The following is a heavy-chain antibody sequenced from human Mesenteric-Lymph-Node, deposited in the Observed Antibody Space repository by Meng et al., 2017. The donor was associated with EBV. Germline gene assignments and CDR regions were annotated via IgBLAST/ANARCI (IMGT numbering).Heavy chain of an antibody. V-gene: IGHV3-74*01. CDR2: IDNDGTRT. CDR3: ARLGGSSDVDF. D-gene: IGHD1-26*01. Sequence: QLVGAGGCLVQPGGSLGLSCAASGFTFGSYWMGWVSQPPGKGLVWVSRIDNDGTRTFYADSVKGRFTISRDNSKNTLYLQMNSLRAEDTAVYYCARLGGSSDVDFWGQGTLVTVSS. J-gene: IGHJ4*02. CDR1: GFTFGSYW.